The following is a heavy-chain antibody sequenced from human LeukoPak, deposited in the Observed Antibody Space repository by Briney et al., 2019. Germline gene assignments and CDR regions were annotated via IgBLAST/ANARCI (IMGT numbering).Heavy chain of an antibody. CDR2: ISGDGDRT. V-gene: IGHV3-43*02. D-gene: IGHD5-12*01. CDR1: GINFNTYA. CDR3: AKDRGYEVVFDP. J-gene: IGHJ5*02. Sequence: PGGSLRLSCAAYGINFNTYAMHWVRQAPGKGLEWVSLISGDGDRTSYADSVKGRFTISRDNDKNSLYLQMNSLRIEDTALYYCAKDRGYEVVFDPWGQGTLVAVSS.